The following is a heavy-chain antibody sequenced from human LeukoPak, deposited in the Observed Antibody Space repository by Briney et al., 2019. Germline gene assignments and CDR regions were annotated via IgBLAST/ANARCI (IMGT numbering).Heavy chain of an antibody. Sequence: ASVKVSCKASGYTFTSYDINWVRQATGQGLEWMRWMNPNSGNTGYAQKFQGRVTMTRNTSISTAYMELSSLRSEDTAVYYCALRGYSYYFYYFDYWGQGTLVTVSS. CDR1: GYTFTSYD. V-gene: IGHV1-8*01. CDR3: ALRGYSYYFYYFDY. CDR2: MNPNSGNT. D-gene: IGHD5-18*01. J-gene: IGHJ4*02.